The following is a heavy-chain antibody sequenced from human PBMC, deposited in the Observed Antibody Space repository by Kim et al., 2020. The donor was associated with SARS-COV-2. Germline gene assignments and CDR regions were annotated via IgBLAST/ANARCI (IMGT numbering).Heavy chain of an antibody. CDR3: ARGFATMIPFY. J-gene: IGHJ4*02. D-gene: IGHD3-22*01. Sequence: SETLSLTCAVYGGSFSGYYWCWIRQPPGKGLEWIGEINHSGSTNYNPSLKSRVTISVDTSKNQFSLKLSSVTAADTAVYYCARGFATMIPFYWGQGTLVTVSS. V-gene: IGHV4-34*01. CDR2: INHSGST. CDR1: GGSFSGYY.